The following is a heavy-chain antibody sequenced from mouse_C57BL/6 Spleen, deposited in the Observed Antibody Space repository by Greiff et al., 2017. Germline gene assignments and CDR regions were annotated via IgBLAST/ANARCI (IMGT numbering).Heavy chain of an antibody. CDR1: GYSITSGYY. V-gene: IGHV3-6*01. Sequence: EVQLQESGPGLVKPSQSLSLTCSVTGYSITSGYYWNWIRQFPGNKLEWMGYISYDGSNNSNPSLKNRISITRDTSKNQFFLKLNSVTTEDTATYYCARGLRWGFDVWGTGTTVTVAS. J-gene: IGHJ1*03. D-gene: IGHD1-1*01. CDR2: ISYDGSN. CDR3: ARGLRWGFDV.